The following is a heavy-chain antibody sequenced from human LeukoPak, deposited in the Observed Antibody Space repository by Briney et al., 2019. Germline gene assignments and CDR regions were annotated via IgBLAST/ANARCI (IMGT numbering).Heavy chain of an antibody. V-gene: IGHV4-30-2*01. J-gene: IGHJ2*01. Sequence: PSETLSLTCAVSGGSISSGGYSWSWIRQPPGKGLEWIGYIYHSGSTYYNPSLRSRVTISVDRSKNQFSLKLSSVTAADTAVYYCARGSLDYGDYWYFDLWGRGTLVTVSS. CDR2: IYHSGST. CDR1: GGSISSGGYS. D-gene: IGHD4-17*01. CDR3: ARGSLDYGDYWYFDL.